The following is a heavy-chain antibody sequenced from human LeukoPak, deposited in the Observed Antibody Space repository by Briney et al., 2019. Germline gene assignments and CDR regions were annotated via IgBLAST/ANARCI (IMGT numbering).Heavy chain of an antibody. J-gene: IGHJ6*04. CDR3: ARDSSGWFYYYYGMDV. D-gene: IGHD6-19*01. V-gene: IGHV1-18*04. Sequence: ASVKVSCKASGYTFTNYGISWVRQAPGQGLEWMGWISAYNGNTNYAQKFQGRVTMTTDTSTSTVYMELRSLRSDDTAVYYCARDSSGWFYYYYGMDVWGKGTTVTVSS. CDR1: GYTFTNYG. CDR2: ISAYNGNT.